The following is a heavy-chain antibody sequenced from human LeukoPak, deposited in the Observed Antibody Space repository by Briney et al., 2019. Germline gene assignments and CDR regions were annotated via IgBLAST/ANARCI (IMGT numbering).Heavy chain of an antibody. CDR3: ARDQGSYSYFDY. D-gene: IGHD1-26*01. V-gene: IGHV3-30-3*01. CDR2: ISYDGSNK. CDR1: GFTFSSYA. J-gene: IGHJ4*02. Sequence: PGGSLRLSCAASGFTFSSYAMHWVRQAPGKGLEWVAVISYDGSNKYYADSVKGRFTISRDNSKNTLYLQMNSLRAEDTAVYYCARDQGSYSYFDYWGQGTLVTVSS.